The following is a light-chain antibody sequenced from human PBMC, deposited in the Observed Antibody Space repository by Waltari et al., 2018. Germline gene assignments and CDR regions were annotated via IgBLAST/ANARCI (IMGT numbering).Light chain of an antibody. CDR1: SSDVGGYNY. CDR2: DVT. Sequence: QSALTQPASVSGSPGQSITISCTGTSSDVGGYNYVAWFQQYPGKAPKLLIYDVTNRFAGVSSRFSGSNSGNTASLTISGLQAEDEADYYCDSYTSSVTRIFGTGTKVTVL. J-gene: IGLJ1*01. V-gene: IGLV2-14*03. CDR3: DSYTSSVTRI.